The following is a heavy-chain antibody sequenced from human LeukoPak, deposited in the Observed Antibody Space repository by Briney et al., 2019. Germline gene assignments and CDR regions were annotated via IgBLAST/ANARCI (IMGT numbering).Heavy chain of an antibody. J-gene: IGHJ5*01. V-gene: IGHV4-59*12. Sequence: NPSETLSLTCTVSGGSISSYYWSWIRQPPGKGLEWIGYIYYSGSTNYNPSLKSRVTISVDTSKNQFSLRLISVTAADTAVYYCARGSPKHDSWGQGTLVIVSS. CDR3: ARGSPKHDS. CDR2: IYYSGST. CDR1: GGSISSYY.